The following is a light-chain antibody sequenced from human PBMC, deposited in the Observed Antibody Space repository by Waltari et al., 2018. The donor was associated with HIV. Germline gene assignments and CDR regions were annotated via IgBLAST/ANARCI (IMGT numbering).Light chain of an antibody. V-gene: IGLV1-44*01. CDR1: PSTSGGTS. CDR3: AAWDDNLNGL. CDR2: KNN. J-gene: IGLJ3*02. Sequence: VLTQPPSPSGTPGHRDPTPCPGRPSTSGGTSVTWYQCLQETAPRLLIFKNNQRPSGVPDRFSGSKSGTAASLAISGLQSEDEADYYCAAWDDNLNGLFGGGTKLTVL.